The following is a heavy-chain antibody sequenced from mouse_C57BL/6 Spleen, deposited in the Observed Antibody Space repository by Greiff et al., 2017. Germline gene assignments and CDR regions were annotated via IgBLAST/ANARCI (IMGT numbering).Heavy chain of an antibody. CDR1: GYTFTDYE. D-gene: IGHD2-4*01. CDR2: IDPETGGT. V-gene: IGHV1-15*01. Sequence: QVQLQQSGAELVRPGASVTLSCKASGYTFTDYEMHWVKQTPVHGLEWIGAIDPETGGTAYNQKFKGKAILTADKSSSTAYMELRSLTSEDSAVYYCTGVITTRNYFDYWGQGTTLTVSS. CDR3: TGVITTRNYFDY. J-gene: IGHJ2*01.